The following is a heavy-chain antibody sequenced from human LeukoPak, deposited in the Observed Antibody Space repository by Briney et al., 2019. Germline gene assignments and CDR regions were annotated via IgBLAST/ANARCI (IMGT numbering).Heavy chain of an antibody. CDR3: ARRAFRPARGYSGYDP. J-gene: IGHJ5*02. CDR1: GGFLSSGGYY. V-gene: IGHV4-30-2*01. D-gene: IGHD5-12*01. Sequence: PSETLSLTCTVSGGFLSSGGYYWSWIRQPPGKGLEWIGYIYHSGSTYYNPSLKSRVTISVDRSKNQFSLKLSSVTAADTAVYYCARRAFRPARGYSGYDPWGQGTLVTVSS. CDR2: IYHSGST.